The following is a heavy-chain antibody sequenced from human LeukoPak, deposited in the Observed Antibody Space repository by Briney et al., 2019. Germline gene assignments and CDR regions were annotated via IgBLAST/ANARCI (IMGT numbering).Heavy chain of an antibody. CDR3: ARDAVTTLLAD. J-gene: IGHJ4*02. D-gene: IGHD4-17*01. Sequence: GRSLRLSCAASGFTFSSYGMHWGRQAPGKGLEWVAVIWYDGSNKYYADSVKGRFTISRDNSKNTLYLQMDSLRAEDTAVYYCARDAVTTLLADWGQGTLVTVSS. CDR1: GFTFSSYG. V-gene: IGHV3-33*01. CDR2: IWYDGSNK.